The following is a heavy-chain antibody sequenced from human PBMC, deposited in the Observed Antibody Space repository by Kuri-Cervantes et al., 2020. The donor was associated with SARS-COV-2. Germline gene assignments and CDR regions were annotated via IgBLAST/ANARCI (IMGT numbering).Heavy chain of an antibody. D-gene: IGHD6-13*01. V-gene: IGHV3-30*02. CDR3: AKDLIAAAGNDYFYMDV. Sequence: GGSLRLSCAASGFTFSHFGMFWVRQAPGKGLEWVAFIRYDGNHKTYADAVKGRFTISRDNSKNTLYLQMDNLRAEDRAVYYCAKDLIAAAGNDYFYMDVWGTGTTVTVSS. CDR2: IRYDGNHK. J-gene: IGHJ6*03. CDR1: GFTFSHFG.